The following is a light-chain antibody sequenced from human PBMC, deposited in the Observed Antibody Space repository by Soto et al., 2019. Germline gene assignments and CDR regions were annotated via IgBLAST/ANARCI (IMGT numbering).Light chain of an antibody. CDR2: GAS. V-gene: IGKV1-39*01. J-gene: IGKJ2*01. CDR3: QQRYRTPPYT. CDR1: QTITTY. Sequence: DIQMTQSPSSLSASVGDRVTITCRARQTITTYLNWYQQKPGKAPKLLIYGASNLRSGVPSRFSGGGSGTDFTLTIGILQPEDSATYFCQQRYRTPPYTFGQGTKVEIK.